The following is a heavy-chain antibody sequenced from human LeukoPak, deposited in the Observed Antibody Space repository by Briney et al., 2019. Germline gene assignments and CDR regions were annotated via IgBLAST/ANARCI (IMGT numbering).Heavy chain of an antibody. CDR3: ARDGLPSYSSSWYDDYYYYYGMDV. CDR1: GYTFTSYA. D-gene: IGHD6-13*01. CDR2: INAGNGNT. J-gene: IGHJ6*04. Sequence: ASVNASCKVSGYTFTSYAMHWVRQAPGQRLEWMGWINAGNGNTKYSQKFQGRVTITRDTSASTAYMELSSLRSEDTAVYYCARDGLPSYSSSWYDDYYYYYGMDVWGKGTTVTVSS. V-gene: IGHV1-3*01.